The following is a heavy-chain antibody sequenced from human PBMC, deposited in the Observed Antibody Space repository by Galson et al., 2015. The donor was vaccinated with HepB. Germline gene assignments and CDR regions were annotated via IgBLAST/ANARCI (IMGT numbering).Heavy chain of an antibody. J-gene: IGHJ5*02. CDR1: GFTFNNYV. V-gene: IGHV3-23*01. D-gene: IGHD4-23*01. CDR3: AREARSNSALTSIDP. CDR2: IGRGGTDT. Sequence: SLRLSCAASGFTFNNYVMYWARRAPGKALEWVAAIGRGGTDTYYAEYVKGRFTISRDNSKNTLYLQMNSLRAEDTAIYYCAREARSNSALTSIDPWGQGVLVTVSS.